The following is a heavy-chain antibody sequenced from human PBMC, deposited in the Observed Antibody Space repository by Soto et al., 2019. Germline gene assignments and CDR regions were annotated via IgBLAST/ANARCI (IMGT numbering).Heavy chain of an antibody. Sequence: QVQLVQSGAEVKKPGASVEVSCKASGYTFTTYYIHWVRHAPGQGLEWMGVINPGGVSTKYAQKFQDRVPMTSDKSTSTVYMDLSSLRSEDTAVYFCARGGNGDNVGYWYFDLWGRGTLVTVSP. D-gene: IGHD4-17*01. CDR1: GYTFTTYY. CDR3: ARGGNGDNVGYWYFDL. J-gene: IGHJ2*01. V-gene: IGHV1-46*01. CDR2: INPGGVST.